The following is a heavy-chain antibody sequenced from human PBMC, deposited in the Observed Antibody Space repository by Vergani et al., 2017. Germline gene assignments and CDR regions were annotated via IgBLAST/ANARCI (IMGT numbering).Heavy chain of an antibody. CDR1: GGSISSGGYS. D-gene: IGHD2-2*01. J-gene: IGHJ3*02. Sequence: QLQLQESGSGLVKPSQTLSLTCAVSGGSISSGGYSWSWIRQPPGKGLEWIGYIYHSGSTYYNPSLKSRVTVSVDRSKNQFSLKLSSVTAADTAVYYCAGVGCSSTSCYGYDALDIWGQGTMVTVSS. V-gene: IGHV4-30-2*01. CDR2: IYHSGST. CDR3: AGVGCSSTSCYGYDALDI.